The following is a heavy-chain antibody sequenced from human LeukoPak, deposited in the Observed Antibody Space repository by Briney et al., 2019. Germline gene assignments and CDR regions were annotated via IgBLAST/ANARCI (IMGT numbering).Heavy chain of an antibody. J-gene: IGHJ4*02. CDR3: ARGAYSNSWLNFDY. D-gene: IGHD6-13*01. CDR2: ISSGGRTI. V-gene: IGHV3-11*04. CDR1: GFTFSDYY. Sequence: PGGSLRLSCAASGFTFSDYYMSWIRQAPGKGLEWVSYISSGGRTIYYADSVKGRFTMSRDNAKNSLYLQMNSLRAEDTAVYYCARGAYSNSWLNFDYWGQGTLVTVSS.